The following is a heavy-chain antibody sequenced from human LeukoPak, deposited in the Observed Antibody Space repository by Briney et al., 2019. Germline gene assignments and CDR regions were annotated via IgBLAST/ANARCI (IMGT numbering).Heavy chain of an antibody. Sequence: GSLRLSCAASGFTFSNYGMSWVRQAPGKGLEWVSGISASGGSTYYADSVKGRFTISRDNSKNTLYLQINSLRAEDTAVYYCAKEMAIAVTGMWVDYWGQGTLVTVSS. CDR2: ISASGGST. CDR3: AKEMAIAVTGMWVDY. D-gene: IGHD6-19*01. V-gene: IGHV3-23*01. CDR1: GFTFSNYG. J-gene: IGHJ4*02.